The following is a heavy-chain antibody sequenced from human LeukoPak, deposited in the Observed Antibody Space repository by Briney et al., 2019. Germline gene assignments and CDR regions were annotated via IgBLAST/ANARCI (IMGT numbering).Heavy chain of an antibody. J-gene: IGHJ4*02. D-gene: IGHD3-3*01. Sequence: SETLSLTCTVSGYSISSGYYWGWIRPPPGKGLEWIGSIYHSGSTYYNPSLKSRVTISVDTSKNQFSLKLSSVTAADTAVYYCARGSTIFGVVNYFDYWGQGTLVTVSS. CDR2: IYHSGST. V-gene: IGHV4-38-2*02. CDR1: GYSISSGYY. CDR3: ARGSTIFGVVNYFDY.